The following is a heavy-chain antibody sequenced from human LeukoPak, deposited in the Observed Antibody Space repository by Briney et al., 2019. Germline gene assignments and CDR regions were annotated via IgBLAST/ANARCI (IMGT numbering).Heavy chain of an antibody. CDR2: IKQDGSEK. Sequence: PGGSLRLSCAASGFTFSSYWRSWVRQAPGKGLEWVANIKQDGSEKYYVDSVKGRFTISRDNAKNSLYLQMNSLRAEDTAVYYCTRAARVTMIVVVINRDYWGQGTLVTVSS. D-gene: IGHD3-22*01. CDR1: GFTFSSYW. V-gene: IGHV3-7*01. J-gene: IGHJ4*02. CDR3: TRAARVTMIVVVINRDY.